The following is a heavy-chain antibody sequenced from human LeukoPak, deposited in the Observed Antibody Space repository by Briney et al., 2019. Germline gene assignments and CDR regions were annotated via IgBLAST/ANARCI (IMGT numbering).Heavy chain of an antibody. CDR3: ARGDPLEYYYGSGSPLTRHYYYYMDV. J-gene: IGHJ6*03. V-gene: IGHV1-69*13. D-gene: IGHD3-10*01. Sequence: GASVKVSCKASGGTFSSYAISWVRQAPGQGLEWMGGIIPIFGTANYAQKFQGRVTITADESTSTAYMELSSLRSEDTAVYYCARGDPLEYYYGSGSPLTRHYYYYMDVWGKGTTVTISS. CDR2: IIPIFGTA. CDR1: GGTFSSYA.